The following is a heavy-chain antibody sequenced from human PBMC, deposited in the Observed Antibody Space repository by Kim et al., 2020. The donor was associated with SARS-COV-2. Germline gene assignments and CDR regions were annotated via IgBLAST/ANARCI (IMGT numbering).Heavy chain of an antibody. CDR1: GFTFSSYG. D-gene: IGHD3-10*01. Sequence: GGSLRLSCSASGFTFSSYGMHWVRQAPGKGLEWVALISDDADKKYYIDSVKGRFTISRDNSENTLYLQMNSLRAEDTAVYYCARDLLRGDIAESFQHWGQGTLVIVSS. CDR3: ARDLLRGDIAESFQH. V-gene: IGHV3-33*05. CDR2: ISDDADKK. J-gene: IGHJ1*01.